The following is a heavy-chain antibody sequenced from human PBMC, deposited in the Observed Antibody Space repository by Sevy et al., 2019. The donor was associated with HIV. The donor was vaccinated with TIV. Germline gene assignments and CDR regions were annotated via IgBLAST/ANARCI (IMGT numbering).Heavy chain of an antibody. D-gene: IGHD3-3*01. J-gene: IGHJ5*02. CDR1: GYTFTGYY. CDR2: INPNSGGT. Sequence: ASVKVSCKASGYTFTGYYMHWVRQAPAQGLEWMGWINPNSGGTNYAQKFQDRVTMTRDTSISTAYMELSRLRSDDTAVYYCARERDLGVLAWSKSQTAWFDPWGQGTLVTVSS. CDR3: ARERDLGVLAWSKSQTAWFDP. V-gene: IGHV1-2*02.